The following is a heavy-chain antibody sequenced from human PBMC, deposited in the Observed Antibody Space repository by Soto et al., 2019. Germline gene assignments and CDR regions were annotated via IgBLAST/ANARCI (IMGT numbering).Heavy chain of an antibody. J-gene: IGHJ6*02. V-gene: IGHV1-18*04. Sequence: ASVKVSCKTSGYNFLNYGMSWVRQAPGQGPEWMGWISVYHGNTIYAQNFQGRVTMTTDTSTSTAYMELTSLRSDDTGVYYCARDPSDYGGNPYYYYGMDVWGQGTTVTVSS. CDR1: GYNFLNYG. D-gene: IGHD4-17*01. CDR2: ISVYHGNT. CDR3: ARDPSDYGGNPYYYYGMDV.